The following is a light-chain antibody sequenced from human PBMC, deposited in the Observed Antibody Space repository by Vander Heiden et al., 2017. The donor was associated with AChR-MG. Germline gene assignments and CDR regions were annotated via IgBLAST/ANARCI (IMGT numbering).Light chain of an antibody. CDR3: QQYGSSPGIT. CDR1: QSVSSSY. J-gene: IGKJ5*01. CDR2: GAS. V-gene: IGKV3-20*01. Sequence: EIVLTQSPGTLSLSPGERATLPCRASQSVSSSYLAWYQQKPGQAPRLLIYGASSRATGIPDRFSGSGSGTDFTLTISRLEPEDVAVYYCQQYGSSPGITFGQGTRLEIK.